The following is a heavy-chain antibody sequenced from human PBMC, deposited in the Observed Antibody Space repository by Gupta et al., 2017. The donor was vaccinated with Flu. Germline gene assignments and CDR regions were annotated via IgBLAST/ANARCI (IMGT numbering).Heavy chain of an antibody. D-gene: IGHD2-15*01. CDR3: ARDQREYCSGGDCYPQILDF. V-gene: IGHV3-30*03. CDR1: EFIFSAYG. Sequence: QVQLVESGGGVVQPGRSLRLSCAASEFIFSAYGIHWVRQAPGKGLEWVAVISYDGSYKYYGDSVKGRFTISRDNSKNTLYLQMNSLRPDDTAVYYCARDQREYCSGGDCYPQILDFWGQGSLVTVSP. J-gene: IGHJ4*02. CDR2: ISYDGSYK.